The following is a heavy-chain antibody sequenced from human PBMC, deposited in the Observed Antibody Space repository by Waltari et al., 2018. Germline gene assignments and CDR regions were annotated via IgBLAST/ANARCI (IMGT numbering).Heavy chain of an antibody. D-gene: IGHD1-1*01. V-gene: IGHV3-7*03. CDR3: ARLWNGPDS. CDR2: IKQDGSEQ. Sequence: EVQLVESGGDLVHPGGSMRVSCAASGLPFSNHGMYWVRQAPGKGLEGVANIKQDGSEQNYADSVMGRFTISRDNAKNSLYLEMNSLRPEDTAVYYCARLWNGPDSWGQGTLVTVSS. J-gene: IGHJ4*02. CDR1: GLPFSNHG.